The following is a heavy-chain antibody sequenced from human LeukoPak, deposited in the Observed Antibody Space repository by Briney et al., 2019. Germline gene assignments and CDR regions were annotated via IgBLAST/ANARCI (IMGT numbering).Heavy chain of an antibody. CDR3: ARPPV. CDR2: IYYSGST. Sequence: SETLSLTCTVSGGSISSSSYYWGWIRHPPGKGLEWIGSIYYSGSTYYNPSLKRRVTISVDTSKNQFSLKLSSVTAADTAVYYCARPPVWGQGTTVTVSS. V-gene: IGHV4-39*01. CDR1: GGSISSSSYY. J-gene: IGHJ6*02.